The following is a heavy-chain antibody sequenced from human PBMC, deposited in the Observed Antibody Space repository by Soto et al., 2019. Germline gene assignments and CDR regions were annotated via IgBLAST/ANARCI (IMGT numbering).Heavy chain of an antibody. Sequence: NPSETLSLTCTVSAASITSGGYYWSWIRQDPGKGLEWIGEMYHSGSTNYNSSLKSRVTISVDTSKNQFSLKLSSVTAADTAVYYCAREPTTVTNYYYYALDVWGQGTTVTVSS. J-gene: IGHJ6*02. CDR2: MYHSGST. CDR3: AREPTTVTNYYYYALDV. D-gene: IGHD4-17*01. V-gene: IGHV4-61*08. CDR1: AASITSGGYY.